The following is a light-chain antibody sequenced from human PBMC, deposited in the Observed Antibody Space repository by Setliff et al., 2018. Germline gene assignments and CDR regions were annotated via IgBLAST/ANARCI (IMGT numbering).Light chain of an antibody. CDR1: SSDIGTYNL. CDR3: SSYTSLSTRV. V-gene: IGLV2-14*02. Sequence: QSALTQPASVSGSPGQSITISCTGSSSDIGTYNLVSWYQQLPGKAPKLIIFEVSNRPSGIPNRFSGSKSGNTASLSISGLQAEDEADYYCSSYTSLSTRVFGTGTKVTVL. J-gene: IGLJ1*01. CDR2: EVS.